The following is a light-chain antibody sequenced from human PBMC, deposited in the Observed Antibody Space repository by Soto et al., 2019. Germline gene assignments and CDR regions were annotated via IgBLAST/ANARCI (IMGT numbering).Light chain of an antibody. J-gene: IGKJ1*01. V-gene: IGKV1-6*01. Sequence: AIQMTQSPSSLSASVGDRVTITCRASQGIRNDLAWYQQKPGKAPNLLIYAASNLQTGVPSRFSGSGSGTDFTLTISSLQPEDFATYYCLQHYNFPRTFGQGTKVEIK. CDR1: QGIRND. CDR2: AAS. CDR3: LQHYNFPRT.